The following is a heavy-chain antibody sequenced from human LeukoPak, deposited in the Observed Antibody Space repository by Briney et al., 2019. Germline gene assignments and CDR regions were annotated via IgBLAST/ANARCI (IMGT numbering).Heavy chain of an antibody. CDR1: GFTFSSYS. Sequence: GGSLRLSCTASGFTFSSYSMNWVRQAPGKGLEWVSYISSSSSTIYYADSVKGRFTISRDNAKNSLYLQMNSLRAEDTAVYYCARVWSYYDSSGGSYYFDYWGQGTLVTVSS. D-gene: IGHD3-22*01. V-gene: IGHV3-48*01. J-gene: IGHJ4*02. CDR3: ARVWSYYDSSGGSYYFDY. CDR2: ISSSSSTI.